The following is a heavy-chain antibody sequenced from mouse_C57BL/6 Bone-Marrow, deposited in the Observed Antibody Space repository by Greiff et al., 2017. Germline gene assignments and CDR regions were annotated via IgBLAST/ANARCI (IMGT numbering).Heavy chain of an antibody. J-gene: IGHJ4*01. CDR3: VRGNFYAMDY. Sequence: DVKLQESGGGLVQPKGSLKLSCAASGFSFNTYAMNWVRQAPGKGLEWVARIRSKSNNYATYYADSVKDRFTISRDDSESMLYLQMNNLKTEDTAMYYWVRGNFYAMDYWGQGTSVTVSS. CDR2: IRSKSNNYAT. CDR1: GFSFNTYA. V-gene: IGHV10-1*01. D-gene: IGHD2-1*01.